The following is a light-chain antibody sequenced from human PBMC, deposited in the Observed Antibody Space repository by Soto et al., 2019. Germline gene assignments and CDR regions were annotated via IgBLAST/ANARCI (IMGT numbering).Light chain of an antibody. Sequence: EIVLTQSPATLSLSPGERATLSCRASQSISNSLAWYQQKPGQAPSLLIFDASKRATGVPARFSGSGSGTDFTLTITSLEPEDFAVYYCQQYGTSPRTFGQGTKVDIK. V-gene: IGKV3-11*01. CDR1: QSISNS. CDR3: QQYGTSPRT. CDR2: DAS. J-gene: IGKJ1*01.